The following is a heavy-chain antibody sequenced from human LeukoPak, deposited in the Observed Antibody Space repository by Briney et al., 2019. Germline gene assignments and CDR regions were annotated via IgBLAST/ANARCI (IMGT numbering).Heavy chain of an antibody. D-gene: IGHD5-12*01. CDR2: IIPIFGTA. CDR3: ARSPTGATDYYYYYMDV. V-gene: IGHV1-69*05. Sequence: SVKVSCKASGGTFSSYAISWVRQAPGQGLEWMGGIIPIFGTANYAQKFQGRVTITTDESTSTAYMELSSLRSEDTAVYYCARSPTGATDYYYYYMDVWGKGTTVTVSS. CDR1: GGTFSSYA. J-gene: IGHJ6*03.